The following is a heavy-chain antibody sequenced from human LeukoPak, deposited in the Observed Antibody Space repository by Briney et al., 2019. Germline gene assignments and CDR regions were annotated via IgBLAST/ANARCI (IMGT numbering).Heavy chain of an antibody. CDR2: IYYSGSI. CDR3: ARDKVVAATTDPRPAFDI. V-gene: IGHV4-59*01. D-gene: IGHD2-15*01. J-gene: IGHJ3*02. CDR1: GGSISSYY. Sequence: SETLSLTCTVSGGSISSYYWSWIRQPPGKGLEWIGYIYYSGSINYNPSLKSRVTISVDTSKNQFSLKLSSVTAADTAVYYCARDKVVAATTDPRPAFDIWGQGTMVTVSS.